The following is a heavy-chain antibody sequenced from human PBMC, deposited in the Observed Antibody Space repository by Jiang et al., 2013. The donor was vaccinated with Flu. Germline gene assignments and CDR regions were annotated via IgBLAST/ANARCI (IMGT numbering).Heavy chain of an antibody. CDR3: AKEPLRTGLYYFDY. Sequence: AISGSGGSTYYADSVKGRFTISRDNSKNTLYLQMNSLRAEDTAVYYCAKEPLRTGLYYFDYWGQGTLVTVSS. V-gene: IGHV3-23*01. J-gene: IGHJ4*02. CDR2: ISGSGGST. D-gene: IGHD3/OR15-3a*01.